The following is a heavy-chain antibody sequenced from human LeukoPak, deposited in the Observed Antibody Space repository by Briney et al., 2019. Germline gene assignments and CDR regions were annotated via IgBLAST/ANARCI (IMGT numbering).Heavy chain of an antibody. D-gene: IGHD6-13*01. J-gene: IGHJ4*02. V-gene: IGHV4-4*07. CDR2: IYTSGTT. CDR3: ARDLRYSSSWYYFDY. CDR1: GGPISSFY. Sequence: SETLSLTCTVSGGPISSFYWSWIRQPAGKGLEWIGRIYTSGTTNYNPSLKSRVTMSVDMSKNQFSLKLSSVTAADTAVYYCARDLRYSSSWYYFDYWGQGTLVTVSS.